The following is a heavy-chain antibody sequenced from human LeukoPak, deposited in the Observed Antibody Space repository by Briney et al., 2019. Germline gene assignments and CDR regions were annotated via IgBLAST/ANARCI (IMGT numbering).Heavy chain of an antibody. CDR1: GYIFSDNH. CDR2: ISPNSGGT. D-gene: IGHD3-10*01. V-gene: IGHV1-2*02. CDR3: ARGHITMLP. Sequence: ASVKVSCKASGYIFSDNHMYWIRQAPGQGLECMGWISPNSGGTNYAQKFQGRVTMTGDTSISTGYMELSSLRSDDTAVYYCARGHITMLPWGQGTMVTVSS. J-gene: IGHJ3*01.